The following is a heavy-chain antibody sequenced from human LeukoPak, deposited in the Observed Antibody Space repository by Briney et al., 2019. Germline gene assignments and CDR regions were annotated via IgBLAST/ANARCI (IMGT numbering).Heavy chain of an antibody. D-gene: IGHD3-22*01. CDR3: ASFNYYDSSGYPPPGY. CDR1: GFTFSNYG. V-gene: IGHV3-48*01. Sequence: GSLRLSCAASGFTFSNYGMNWVRQAPGKGLEWVSYISSSSSTIYYADSVKGRFTISRDNSKNTLYLQMNSLRAEDTAVYYCASFNYYDSSGYPPPGYWGQGTLVTVSS. J-gene: IGHJ4*02. CDR2: ISSSSSTI.